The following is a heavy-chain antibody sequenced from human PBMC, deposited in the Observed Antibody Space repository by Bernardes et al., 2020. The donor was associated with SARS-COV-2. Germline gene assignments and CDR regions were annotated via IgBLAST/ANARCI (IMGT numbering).Heavy chain of an antibody. CDR1: GFTFSSYG. J-gene: IGHJ6*02. D-gene: IGHD3-3*01. CDR3: ARAPIFGVVIIPRDYYGMDV. CDR2: IWYDGSNK. Sequence: GGSLRLSCAASGFTFSSYGMHWVRQAPGKGLEWVAVIWYDGSNKYYAYSVKGRFTISRDNSKKTRDLQMNSLRAEDTAVYYCARAPIFGVVIIPRDYYGMDVWGQGTTVTVSS. V-gene: IGHV3-33*01.